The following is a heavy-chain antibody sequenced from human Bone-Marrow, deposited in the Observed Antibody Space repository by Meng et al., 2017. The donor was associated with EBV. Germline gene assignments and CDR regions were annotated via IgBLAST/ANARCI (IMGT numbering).Heavy chain of an antibody. CDR1: GFSFSISGVY. CDR3: AHRPDRRFTWFDP. Sequence: QITLKEPCPTLGNPTQPLPLTFTFSGFSFSISGVYVGWIRQPPGKALEWLALIYWDEDKRYSPSLKSRLTITKDSSKEQVVLTMTNMDPVDTATYYCAHRPDRRFTWFDPWGQGTLVTVSS. CDR2: IYWDEDK. J-gene: IGHJ5*02. V-gene: IGHV2-5*02. D-gene: IGHD3-10*01.